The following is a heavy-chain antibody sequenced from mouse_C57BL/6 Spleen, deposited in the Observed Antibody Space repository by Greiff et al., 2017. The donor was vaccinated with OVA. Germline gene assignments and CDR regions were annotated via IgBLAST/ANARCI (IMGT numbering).Heavy chain of an antibody. V-gene: IGHV5-15*04. Sequence: EVKVEESGGGLVQPGGSLKLSCAASGFTFSDYGMAWVRQAPRKGPEWVAFISNLAYSIYYADTVTGRFTISRENAKNTLYLEMSSLRSEDTAMYYCARQDSSGYADYWGQGTSVTVSS. CDR2: ISNLAYSI. D-gene: IGHD3-2*02. CDR1: GFTFSDYG. CDR3: ARQDSSGYADY. J-gene: IGHJ4*01.